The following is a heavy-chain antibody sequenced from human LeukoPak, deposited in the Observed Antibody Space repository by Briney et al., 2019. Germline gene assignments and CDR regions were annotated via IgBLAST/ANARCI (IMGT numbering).Heavy chain of an antibody. Sequence: SQTLSLTCTVSGGSISSGGYYWSWIRQHPGKGLEWVGYIYYSGSTYYNPSLKSRVTISVDTSKNQFSLKLSSVTAADTAVYYCAREMATTETFDYWGQGALVTVSS. CDR2: IYYSGST. J-gene: IGHJ4*02. CDR1: GGSISSGGYY. CDR3: AREMATTETFDY. D-gene: IGHD5-24*01. V-gene: IGHV4-31*03.